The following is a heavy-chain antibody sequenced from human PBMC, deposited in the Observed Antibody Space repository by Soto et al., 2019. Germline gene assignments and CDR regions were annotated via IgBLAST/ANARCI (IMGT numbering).Heavy chain of an antibody. V-gene: IGHV3-7*04. Sequence: EVQLVESGGGLVQPGGSLRLSCAASGFTFSSYWMSWVRQAPGKGLEWVANIKQDGSEKYYVDSVKGRFTISRDNAKNSLYLQMNSLRAEDTAVYYCARTIVGATLGKRFDYWGQGTLVTVSS. D-gene: IGHD1-26*01. J-gene: IGHJ4*02. CDR3: ARTIVGATLGKRFDY. CDR1: GFTFSSYW. CDR2: IKQDGSEK.